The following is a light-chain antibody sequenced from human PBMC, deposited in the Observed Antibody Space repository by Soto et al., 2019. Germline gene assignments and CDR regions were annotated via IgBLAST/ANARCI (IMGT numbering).Light chain of an antibody. Sequence: EIVLTQSPATLSLSPVGRATLSCRASPSVTNFLAWYQQKPGQAPRLLIYGAFNRATGIPARFSGSGSGTDFTLTISSLEPEDSAVYYCQQRNVWPPVTFGQGTRLEIK. CDR1: PSVTNF. CDR2: GAF. J-gene: IGKJ5*01. V-gene: IGKV3-11*01. CDR3: QQRNVWPPVT.